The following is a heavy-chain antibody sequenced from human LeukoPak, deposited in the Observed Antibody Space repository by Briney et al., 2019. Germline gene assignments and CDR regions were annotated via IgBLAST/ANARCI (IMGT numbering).Heavy chain of an antibody. V-gene: IGHV4-39*07. CDR3: ARRGYSYGYMDY. D-gene: IGHD5-18*01. CDR1: GGSISSSSYY. J-gene: IGHJ4*02. CDR2: IYYSRST. Sequence: ASETLSLTCTVSGGSISSSSYYWGWIRQPPGKGLEWIGSIYYSRSTYYNPSLKSRVTISVDTSKNQFSLKLSSVTAADTAVYYCARRGYSYGYMDYWGQGTLVTVSS.